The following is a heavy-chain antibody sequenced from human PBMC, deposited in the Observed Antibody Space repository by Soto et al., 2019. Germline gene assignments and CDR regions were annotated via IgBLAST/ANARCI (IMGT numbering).Heavy chain of an antibody. D-gene: IGHD5-18*01. CDR2: INAGNGNT. CDR3: ARGLNGYLHYFDY. J-gene: IGHJ4*02. V-gene: IGHV1-3*01. Sequence: QVQLVQSGAEVKKPGASVKVSCKASGYTFTSYAMHWVRQAPGQRLEWMGWINAGNGNTKYSQKFQGRVPITRDTSASTAYMELSSLRSEDTAVYYCARGLNGYLHYFDYWGQGTPVTVSS. CDR1: GYTFTSYA.